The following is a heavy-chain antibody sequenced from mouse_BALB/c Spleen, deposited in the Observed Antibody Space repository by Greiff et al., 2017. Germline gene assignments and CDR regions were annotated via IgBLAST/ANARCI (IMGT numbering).Heavy chain of an antibody. CDR3: ARSRSSGYVGFAY. CDR2: ILPGSGST. D-gene: IGHD3-1*01. CDR1: GYTFSSYW. Sequence: VQLQQSGAELMKPGASVKISCKATGYTFSSYWIEWVKQRPGHGLEWIGEILPGSGSTNYNEKFKGKATFTADTSSNTAYMQLSSLTSEDSAVYYCARSRSSGYVGFAYWGQGTLVTVSA. V-gene: IGHV1-9*01. J-gene: IGHJ3*01.